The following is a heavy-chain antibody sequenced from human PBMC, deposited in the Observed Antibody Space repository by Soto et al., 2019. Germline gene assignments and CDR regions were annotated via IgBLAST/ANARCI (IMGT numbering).Heavy chain of an antibody. D-gene: IGHD2-15*01. J-gene: IGHJ4*02. V-gene: IGHV3-30-3*01. CDR2: ISYDGSNK. Sequence: QVQLVESGGGVVQPGRSLRLSCAASGFTFSSYAMHWVRQAPGKGLEWVAVISYDGSNKYYADSVKGRFTISRDNSKNTLYLQMNSLSAEDTAVYYCARDRVVAAFDYWGQGTLVTVSS. CDR3: ARDRVVAAFDY. CDR1: GFTFSSYA.